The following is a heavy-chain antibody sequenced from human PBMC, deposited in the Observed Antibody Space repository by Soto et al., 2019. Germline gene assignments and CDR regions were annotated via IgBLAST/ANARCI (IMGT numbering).Heavy chain of an antibody. J-gene: IGHJ4*02. D-gene: IGHD6-6*01. CDR3: ARDPPSIEARRDFDY. V-gene: IGHV3-21*01. CDR2: ISSSSTYK. Sequence: EVHLVESGGGLVRPGGSLRLSCAASGFTFSSYAMNWVRQAPGKGLEWVSSISSSSTYKNYADSVKGRFTISRDNAKNSLYLQMNSLRAEDTAVYYCARDPPSIEARRDFDYWGQGTLVTVSS. CDR1: GFTFSSYA.